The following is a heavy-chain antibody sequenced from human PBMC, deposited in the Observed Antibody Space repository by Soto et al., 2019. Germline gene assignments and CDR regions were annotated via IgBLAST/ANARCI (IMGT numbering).Heavy chain of an antibody. D-gene: IGHD2-21*01. CDR2: IIPIFGTA. V-gene: IGHV1-69*01. J-gene: IGHJ6*02. CDR1: GGTFSSYA. Sequence: QVQLVQSGAEVKKPGSSVKVSCKASGGTFSSYAISWVRQAPGQGLEWMGGIIPIFGTANYAQTFQGRVTITADESSSKAYIDLSRLRSEDTDVYYCASALTQLATICSGIDVWGQGNTVTVSS. CDR3: ASALTQLATICSGIDV.